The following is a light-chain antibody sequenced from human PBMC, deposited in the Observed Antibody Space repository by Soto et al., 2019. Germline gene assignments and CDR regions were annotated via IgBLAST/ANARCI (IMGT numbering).Light chain of an antibody. Sequence: DIQMTPSSSSVSASVGDRVTITCRASQGISTWLAWYQQKPGKAPKLLVHSASTLQSGVPSRFSGSGSGTYFTLTITSLQPEDFATFYCQQASRFPWTFGQGTTVENK. CDR2: SAS. CDR3: QQASRFPWT. V-gene: IGKV1-12*01. J-gene: IGKJ1*01. CDR1: QGISTW.